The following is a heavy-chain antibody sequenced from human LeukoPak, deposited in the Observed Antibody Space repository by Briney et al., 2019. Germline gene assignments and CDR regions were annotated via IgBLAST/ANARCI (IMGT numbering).Heavy chain of an antibody. CDR2: IVVGSGNT. J-gene: IGHJ3*02. D-gene: IGHD3-9*01. V-gene: IGHV1-58*01. Sequence: SVKVSCKASGFTFSSSAVQWARQARGQRLEWIGWIVVGSGNTNYAQKFQERVTITRDMSTSTAYMELSSLRSEDTAVYYCAAPSLNDILTGPSGAFDIWGQGTKVTVSS. CDR3: AAPSLNDILTGPSGAFDI. CDR1: GFTFSSSA.